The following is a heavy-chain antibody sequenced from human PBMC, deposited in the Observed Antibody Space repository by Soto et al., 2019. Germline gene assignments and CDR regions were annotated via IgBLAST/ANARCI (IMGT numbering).Heavy chain of an antibody. V-gene: IGHV3-9*01. CDR2: ISWNSGSI. D-gene: IGHD4-17*01. J-gene: IGHJ4*02. CDR3: AKDLKHDYGESCAFDY. Sequence: SLLRSCTASGFTFDDYAMHWVRQAPGKGLEWVSGISWNSGSIGYADSVKGRFTISRDNAKNSLYLQMNSLRAEDTALYYCAKDLKHDYGESCAFDYWGQGTLVTVSS. CDR1: GFTFDDYA.